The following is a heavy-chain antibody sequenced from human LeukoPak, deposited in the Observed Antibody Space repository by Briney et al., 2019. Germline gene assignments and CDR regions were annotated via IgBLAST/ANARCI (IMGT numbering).Heavy chain of an antibody. J-gene: IGHJ5*02. V-gene: IGHV4-59*04. Sequence: SETLSLTCTVSAGSITTYYWSWIRQPPGKGLEWIGYIYYSGSTYYNPSLKSRVTISVDTSKNQFSLKLSSVTAADTAVYYCVRPYYDILTGYYNWFDPWGQGALVTVSS. D-gene: IGHD3-9*01. CDR3: VRPYYDILTGYYNWFDP. CDR2: IYYSGST. CDR1: AGSITTYY.